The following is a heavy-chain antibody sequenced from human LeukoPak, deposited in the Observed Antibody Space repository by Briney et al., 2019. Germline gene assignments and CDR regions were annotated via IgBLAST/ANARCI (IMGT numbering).Heavy chain of an antibody. D-gene: IGHD3-10*01. CDR2: TSYDGSNQ. J-gene: IGHJ6*02. Sequence: PGGSLRLSCAASGFTFSTYGMHWVRQAPGKGLEWVAVTSYDGSNQYYADSVKGRFTISRDNSKNTLYLQMNSLRAEDTAVYYCAKDRLVYYGSRSYFNPYYYYGLDVWGQGTTVTVSS. CDR3: AKDRLVYYGSRSYFNPYYYYGLDV. V-gene: IGHV3-30*18. CDR1: GFTFSTYG.